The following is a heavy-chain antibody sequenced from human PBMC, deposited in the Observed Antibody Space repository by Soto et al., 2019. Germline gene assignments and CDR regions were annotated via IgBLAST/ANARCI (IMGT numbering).Heavy chain of an antibody. V-gene: IGHV3-23*01. J-gene: IGHJ5*02. Sequence: EVQLLESGGGLAQPGGSLRLSCAASGFTLNYYAINWVRQAPGKGLEWVSAITSTGDTYYVDSVKGRFTISRDNSKNTLYLQMNSLRAEDTAVYYCAKEIAASATLWLDPWGQGTLVTVSS. CDR2: ITSTGDT. CDR1: GFTLNYYA. D-gene: IGHD6-13*01. CDR3: AKEIAASATLWLDP.